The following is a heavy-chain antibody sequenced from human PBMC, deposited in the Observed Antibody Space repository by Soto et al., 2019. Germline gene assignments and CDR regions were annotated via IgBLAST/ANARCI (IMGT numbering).Heavy chain of an antibody. D-gene: IGHD2-21*01. CDR3: ARGTI. Sequence: EVQVVESGGGLVQPGGSLRLSCVVSGFTFSSYWMHWVRQAPGKGLVCVSWINGDGSRTENADSVKGRFTISRDNAKXXXXXXXXXXXXXDTAVYYCARGTIRGQGTLVTVSS. J-gene: IGHJ4*02. CDR2: INGDGSRT. CDR1: GFTFSSYW. V-gene: IGHV3-74*01.